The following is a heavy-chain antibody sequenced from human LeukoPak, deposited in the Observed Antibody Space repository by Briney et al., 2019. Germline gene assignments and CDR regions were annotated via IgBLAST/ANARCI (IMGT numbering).Heavy chain of an antibody. J-gene: IGHJ4*02. V-gene: IGHV3-30-3*01. CDR1: GFTFSSYA. CDR3: ASDGDSSSRGFDY. Sequence: GGSLRLSCAASGFTFSSYAMHWVRQAPGKGLEWVAVISYDGSNKYYADSVKGRFTISRDNSKNTLYLHMNSLRAEDTAVYYCASDGDSSSRGFDYWGQGTLVTVSS. CDR2: ISYDGSNK. D-gene: IGHD6-6*01.